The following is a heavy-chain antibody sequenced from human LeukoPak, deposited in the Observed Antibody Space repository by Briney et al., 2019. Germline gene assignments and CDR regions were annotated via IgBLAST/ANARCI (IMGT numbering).Heavy chain of an antibody. CDR2: IYYSGST. D-gene: IGHD3-22*01. CDR3: AREKDYYDSSGYYDGFDL. Sequence: SETLSLTCTVSGGSISSASYYWGWIRQPPGKGLDWIGSIYYSGSTNYNPSLKSRVTISVDTSKNQFSLKLSSVTAADSAVYYCAREKDYYDSSGYYDGFDLWGRGTLVTVSS. J-gene: IGHJ2*01. V-gene: IGHV4-39*07. CDR1: GGSISSASYY.